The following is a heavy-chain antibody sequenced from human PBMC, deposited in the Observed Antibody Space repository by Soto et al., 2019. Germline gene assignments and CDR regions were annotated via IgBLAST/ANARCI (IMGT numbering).Heavy chain of an antibody. CDR3: ARHPSDFWFDP. Sequence: SVKVSCKASGGTFSNHIITWVRQAPGQGPEWMGRIIPMLDITNYAQKFQGRVTITADKSTTTAYMEVSSLRPEDTAMYYCARHPSDFWFDPWGQGTLVTVSS. J-gene: IGHJ5*02. V-gene: IGHV1-69*02. CDR1: GGTFSNHI. CDR2: IIPMLDIT. D-gene: IGHD2-21*02.